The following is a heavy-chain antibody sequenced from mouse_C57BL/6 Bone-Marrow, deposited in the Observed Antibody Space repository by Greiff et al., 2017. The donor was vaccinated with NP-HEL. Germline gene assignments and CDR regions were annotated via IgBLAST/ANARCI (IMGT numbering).Heavy chain of an antibody. J-gene: IGHJ4*01. CDR3: ARDLAPLGDY. CDR1: GFTFSSYA. Sequence: EVKLVESGGGLVKPGGSLKLSCAASGFTFSSYAMSWVRQTPEKRLEWVATISDGGSYTYYPDNVKGRFTISRDNAKNNLYLQMSHLKSEDTAMYYCARDLAPLGDYWGQGTSVTVSS. V-gene: IGHV5-4*01. CDR2: ISDGGSYT.